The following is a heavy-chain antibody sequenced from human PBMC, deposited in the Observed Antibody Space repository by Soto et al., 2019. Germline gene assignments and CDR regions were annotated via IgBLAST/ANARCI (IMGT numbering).Heavy chain of an antibody. J-gene: IGHJ4*02. CDR2: ITGTGSST. CDR3: AKTPNSRLLNS. CDR1: GFTFRNYA. V-gene: IGHV3-23*01. Sequence: LLESGGGLVQPGESLKLSCAVSGFTFRNYAMSWVRQAPGKGLEWVAGITGTGSSTSYSDSVRGRFTISRDNSNNTLYLLMNSLRAEDTAVYWCAKTPNSRLLNSWGQGALVTVSS. D-gene: IGHD3-9*01.